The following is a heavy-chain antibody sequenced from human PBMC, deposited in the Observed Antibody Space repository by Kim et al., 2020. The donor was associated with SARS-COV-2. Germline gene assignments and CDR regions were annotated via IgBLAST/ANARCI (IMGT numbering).Heavy chain of an antibody. CDR1: GGSISSYY. J-gene: IGHJ4*02. Sequence: SETLSLTCTVSGGSISSYYWSWIRQPPGKGLEWIGYIYYSGSTNYNPSLKSRVTISVDTSKNQFSLKLSSVTAADTAVYYCARASRGGYSSSYYFSYWGQGTLVTVSS. D-gene: IGHD3-22*01. CDR3: ARASRGGYSSSYYFSY. CDR2: IYYSGST. V-gene: IGHV4-59*13.